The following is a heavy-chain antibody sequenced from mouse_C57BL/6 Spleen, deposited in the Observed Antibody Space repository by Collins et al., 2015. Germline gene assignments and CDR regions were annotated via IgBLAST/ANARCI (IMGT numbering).Heavy chain of an antibody. Sequence: MNWVMQSHGKSLEWIGRINPYNGDTFYNQKFKGKATLTVDKSSSTAHMELRSLTSEDSAVYYCVRDYDYHYFDYWGQGTTLTVSS. J-gene: IGHJ2*01. CDR2: INPYNGDT. D-gene: IGHD2-4*01. CDR3: VRDYDYHYFDY. V-gene: IGHV1-20*01.